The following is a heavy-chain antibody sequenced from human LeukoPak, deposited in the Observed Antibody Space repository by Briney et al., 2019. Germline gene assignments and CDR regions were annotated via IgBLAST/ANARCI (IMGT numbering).Heavy chain of an antibody. CDR1: GYSISSGYH. D-gene: IGHD6-13*01. CDR2: IYNSGST. V-gene: IGHV4-38-2*02. J-gene: IGHJ5*02. CDR3: AREYRSSWYLNWFDP. Sequence: SETLSLTCTVSGYSISSGYHWGWIRQSPGKGLEWIGSIYNSGSTYYNPSLKSRVTISIATSKNQFSLKLSSVTAADTAVYYCAREYRSSWYLNWFDPWGQGTLVTVSS.